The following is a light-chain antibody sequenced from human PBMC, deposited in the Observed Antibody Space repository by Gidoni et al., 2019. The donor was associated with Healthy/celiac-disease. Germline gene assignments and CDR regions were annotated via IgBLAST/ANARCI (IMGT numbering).Light chain of an antibody. J-gene: IGLJ1*01. CDR3: GTWDSSLSAYV. V-gene: IGLV1-51*02. Sequence: QSVFTPPPSVSSAPGPTVTISCSGSSSNIGNNYVSWYQQLPGTAPKLLIYENNKRPSGIPDRFSGSKSGTSATLGITGLQTGDEADYYCGTWDSSLSAYVFGTGTKVTVL. CDR2: ENN. CDR1: SSNIGNNY.